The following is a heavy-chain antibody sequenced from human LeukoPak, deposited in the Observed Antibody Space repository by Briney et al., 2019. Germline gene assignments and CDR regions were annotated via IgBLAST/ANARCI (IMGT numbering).Heavy chain of an antibody. CDR2: ISSSSSTI. D-gene: IGHD3-3*01. CDR3: ARKGYDLWSA. CDR1: GFTFSSYS. J-gene: IGHJ4*02. Sequence: PGGSLRLSCAASGFTFSSYSMNWVRQAPGKGLEWGSYISSSSSTIYYADSVKGRFTISRDNAKNSLYLQMNSLRAEDTAVYYCARKGYDLWSAWGQGTLVTVSS. V-gene: IGHV3-48*01.